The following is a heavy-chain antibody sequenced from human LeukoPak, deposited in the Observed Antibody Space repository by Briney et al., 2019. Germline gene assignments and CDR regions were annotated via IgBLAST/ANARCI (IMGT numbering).Heavy chain of an antibody. Sequence: ASVKVSCKASGGTFSSYAISWVRQAPGKGLEWMGGFDPEDGETIYAQKFQGRVAMTEDTSTDTAYMELSSLRSEDTAVYYCARGYCSGGSCYSFLYYYYYYYMDVWGKGTTVTVSS. J-gene: IGHJ6*03. CDR3: ARGYCSGGSCYSFLYYYYYYYMDV. D-gene: IGHD2-15*01. CDR2: FDPEDGET. V-gene: IGHV1-24*01. CDR1: GGTFSSYA.